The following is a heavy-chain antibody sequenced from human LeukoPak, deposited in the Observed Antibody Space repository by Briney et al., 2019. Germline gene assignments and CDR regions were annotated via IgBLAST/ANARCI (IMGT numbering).Heavy chain of an antibody. CDR2: IYYSGST. Sequence: SETLSLTCTVSGGSISSGGYYWSWIRQHPGKGLEWIGYIYYSGSTYYNPSLKSRVTISVDTSKNQFSLKLNSVTAADTAVYYCATGNSDFWSGSYTFDYWGQGTLVTVSS. D-gene: IGHD3-3*01. CDR1: GGSISSGGYY. V-gene: IGHV4-31*03. CDR3: ATGNSDFWSGSYTFDY. J-gene: IGHJ4*02.